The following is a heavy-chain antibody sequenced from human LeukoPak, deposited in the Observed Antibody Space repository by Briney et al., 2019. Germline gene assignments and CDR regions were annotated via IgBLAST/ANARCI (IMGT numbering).Heavy chain of an antibody. CDR3: ANYGGNSMAY. D-gene: IGHD4-23*01. Sequence: SETLSLTCTVSGGSISGSYWSWIRQPPGKGLEWIAYMYNSGSTNYNPSLKSRVTISVDTSKNQFSLKLSSVTAADTAVYYCANYGGNSMAYWGQGTLVTVSS. V-gene: IGHV4-59*01. J-gene: IGHJ4*02. CDR2: MYNSGST. CDR1: GGSISGSY.